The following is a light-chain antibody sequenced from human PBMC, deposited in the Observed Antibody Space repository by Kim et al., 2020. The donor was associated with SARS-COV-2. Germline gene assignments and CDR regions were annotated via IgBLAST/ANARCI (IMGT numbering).Light chain of an antibody. CDR2: EVS. Sequence: PGQTITSSCTGTSTDVGAYNLVSWYQQHPDKAPKLIVYEVSKRPSGVSDRFSGSKSGNTASLTISGLQAEDEADYYCCSSTKSRWVFGGGTQLTVL. V-gene: IGLV2-23*02. CDR1: STDVGAYNL. J-gene: IGLJ3*02. CDR3: CSSTKSRWV.